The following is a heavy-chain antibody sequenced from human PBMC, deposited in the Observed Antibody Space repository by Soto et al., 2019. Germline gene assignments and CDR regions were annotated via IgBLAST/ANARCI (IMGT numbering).Heavy chain of an antibody. CDR3: ARDLASGYHLNWFGP. CDR2: IIPIFGTA. Sequence: QVQLVQSGAEVKKPGSSVKVSCKASGGTFSSYAISWVRQAPGQGLEWMGGIIPIFGTANYAQKFQGRVTITTDEATSTAYMALTSLSSEHTAVYYCARDLASGYHLNWFGPLGQGTLDPVS. J-gene: IGHJ5*01. V-gene: IGHV1-69*05. CDR1: GGTFSSYA. D-gene: IGHD5-12*01.